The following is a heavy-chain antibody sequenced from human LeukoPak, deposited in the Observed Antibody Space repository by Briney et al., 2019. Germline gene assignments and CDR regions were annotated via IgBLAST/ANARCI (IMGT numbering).Heavy chain of an antibody. Sequence: PGGSLRLSCASSGFTVSSNYMSWVRQAPGKGLEWVSVIYSDGSTYYADSVKGRFTISRDNSKNTLYLQMNSLRAEDTAVYYCARDQTRPPQGGYWGQGTLVTVSS. CDR1: GFTVSSNY. CDR2: IYSDGST. V-gene: IGHV3-53*01. D-gene: IGHD3-16*01. J-gene: IGHJ4*02. CDR3: ARDQTRPPQGGY.